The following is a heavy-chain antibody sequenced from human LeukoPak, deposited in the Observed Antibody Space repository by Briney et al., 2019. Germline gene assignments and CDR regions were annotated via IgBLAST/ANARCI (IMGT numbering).Heavy chain of an antibody. J-gene: IGHJ4*02. CDR3: ARHAVGGAPDYLDY. D-gene: IGHD3-16*01. CDR2: IYTSGST. Sequence: PSETLSLTCTVSGGSISSYYWSWIRQPAGKGLESIGRIYTSGSTNYNPSLKSRVTMSVDTSKNQFSLKLSSVTAADTAVYYCARHAVGGAPDYLDYWGQGTLLTVSS. V-gene: IGHV4-4*07. CDR1: GGSISSYY.